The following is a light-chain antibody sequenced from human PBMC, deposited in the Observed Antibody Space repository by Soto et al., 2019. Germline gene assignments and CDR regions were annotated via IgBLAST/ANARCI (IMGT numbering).Light chain of an antibody. Sequence: DIVMIQSPLSLPVTPGEPASISCRSSQSLLHSNGYNYLDWYLQKPGQSPQLLIYLGSNRASGVPDRFSGSGSGTDFTLKISRGEAEDVGVYYCMQALQTPRTFGQGTKLEIK. J-gene: IGKJ2*01. V-gene: IGKV2-28*01. CDR3: MQALQTPRT. CDR1: QSLLHSNGYNY. CDR2: LGS.